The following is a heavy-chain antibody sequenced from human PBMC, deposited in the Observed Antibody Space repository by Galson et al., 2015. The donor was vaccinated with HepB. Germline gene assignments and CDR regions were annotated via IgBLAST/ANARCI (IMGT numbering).Heavy chain of an antibody. J-gene: IGHJ6*02. CDR1: GYTFTSYD. CDR3: ARGSIVVVPAASSYYGMDV. Sequence: SVKVSCKASGYTFTSYDINWVRQATGQGLEWMGWMNPNSGNTDYAQKFQGGVTMTRDTSISTAYMELSRLRSDDTAVYYCARGSIVVVPAASSYYGMDVWGQGTTVTVSS. D-gene: IGHD2-2*01. V-gene: IGHV1-8*01. CDR2: MNPNSGNT.